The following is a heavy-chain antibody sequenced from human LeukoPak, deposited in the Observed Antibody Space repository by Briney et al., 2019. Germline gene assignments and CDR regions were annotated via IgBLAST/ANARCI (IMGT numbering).Heavy chain of an antibody. CDR1: GFTFSSYA. CDR2: IDGGGGSAFYAGGTT. D-gene: IGHD3-3*01. Sequence: GGSLRLSCAASGFTFSSYAMSWVRQAPGKGLEWVSTIDGGGGSAFYAGGTTHNADSVKGRITISRDNSKNTLYLQMNSLRAEDTAVYYCANGNGQRFFEWLHETYFDYWGQGTLVTVSS. J-gene: IGHJ4*02. V-gene: IGHV3-23*01. CDR3: ANGNGQRFFEWLHETYFDY.